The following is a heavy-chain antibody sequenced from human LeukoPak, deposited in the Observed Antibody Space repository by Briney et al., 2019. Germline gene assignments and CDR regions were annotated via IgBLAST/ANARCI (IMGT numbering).Heavy chain of an antibody. Sequence: GGSLRLSCVASGFPFSSYWMTCVRQAPGKGLEWVANIKQDGSKKSYVDSVKGRFTISRDNAKNSLYLQMNSLRAEDTAIYYCTRVGYIDEGIDYWGQGTLVTVSS. D-gene: IGHD5-24*01. CDR2: IKQDGSKK. CDR3: TRVGYIDEGIDY. V-gene: IGHV3-7*04. CDR1: GFPFSSYW. J-gene: IGHJ4*02.